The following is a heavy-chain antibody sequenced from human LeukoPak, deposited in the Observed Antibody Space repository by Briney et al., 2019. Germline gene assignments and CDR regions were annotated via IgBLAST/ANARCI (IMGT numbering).Heavy chain of an antibody. J-gene: IGHJ5*02. Sequence: GGSLRLSCAASGFTFSSYSMNWVRQAPEKGLEWVSSISSSSSYIYYADSVKGRFTISRDNAKNSLYLQMNSLRAEDTAVYYCARDLRRFGESNWFDPWGQGTLVTVSS. V-gene: IGHV3-21*01. CDR1: GFTFSSYS. CDR3: ARDLRRFGESNWFDP. CDR2: ISSSSSYI. D-gene: IGHD3-10*01.